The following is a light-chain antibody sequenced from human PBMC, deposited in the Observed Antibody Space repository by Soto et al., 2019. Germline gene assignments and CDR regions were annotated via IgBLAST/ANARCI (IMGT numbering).Light chain of an antibody. V-gene: IGLV1-40*01. CDR2: ANT. Sequence: QSVLTQPPSVSGAPGQRVTISCTGSSSNIGARYDVHWYLQLPGTAPKLLIYANTNRPSGVPDRFSGSKSGTSASLAITGLQAEDEADYYCQSYDTSRSVVFGGGTKLTVL. J-gene: IGLJ2*01. CDR1: SSNIGARYD. CDR3: QSYDTSRSVV.